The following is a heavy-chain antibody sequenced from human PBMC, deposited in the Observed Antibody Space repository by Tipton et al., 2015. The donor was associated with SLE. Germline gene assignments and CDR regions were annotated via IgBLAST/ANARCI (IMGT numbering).Heavy chain of an antibody. CDR3: ARGRGIAVAGTYYYYGMDV. CDR2: IYYSGST. Sequence: TLSLTCTVSGGSISSYYWSWIRQPPGKGLEWIGYIYYSGSTNYNPPLKSRVTISVDTSKNQFSLKLSSVTAADTAVYYCARGRGIAVAGTYYYYGMDVWGQGTTVTVSS. D-gene: IGHD6-19*01. V-gene: IGHV4-59*12. CDR1: GGSISSYY. J-gene: IGHJ6*02.